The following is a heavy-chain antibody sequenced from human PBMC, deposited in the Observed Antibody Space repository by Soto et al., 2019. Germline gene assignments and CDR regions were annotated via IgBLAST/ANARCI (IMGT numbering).Heavy chain of an antibody. CDR3: ATTRVGPCSSSICFSGIFDGMDV. CDR2: ISGSGGST. CDR1: GFTFSSYA. D-gene: IGHD2-2*01. V-gene: IGHV3-23*01. Sequence: GSLRLSCAASGFTFSSYAMSWVRQAPGKGLEWVSAISGSGGSTYYADSVKGRFTISRDNSKNTLYLQMNSLRAEDTAVYYCATTRVGPCSSSICFSGIFDGMDVWGQGTTVTVSS. J-gene: IGHJ6*02.